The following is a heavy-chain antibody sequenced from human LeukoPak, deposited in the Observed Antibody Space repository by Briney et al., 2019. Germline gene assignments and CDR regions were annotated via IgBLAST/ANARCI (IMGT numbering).Heavy chain of an antibody. CDR1: IDSISNYY. V-gene: IGHV4-59*01. Sequence: PSETLSLTCTVSIDSISNYYWSRIRQPPGKGLECIGYIYYTGSTNYNPSLKSRVIISVDTSKNQFSLKLSSVTAADTAVYYCARRAARLSYYYYMDVWGKGTTVTVSS. D-gene: IGHD6-6*01. CDR3: ARRAARLSYYYYMDV. CDR2: IYYTGST. J-gene: IGHJ6*03.